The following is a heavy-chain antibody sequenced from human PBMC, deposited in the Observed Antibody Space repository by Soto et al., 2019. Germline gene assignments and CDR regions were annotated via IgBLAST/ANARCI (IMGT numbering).Heavy chain of an antibody. D-gene: IGHD3-3*01. J-gene: IGHJ4*02. CDR3: ARRDFWSGYSDY. Sequence: PGESLKISGKGSGYSFTSYWISWVRQMPGKGLEWMGRIDPSDSYTNYSPSFQGHVTISADKSISTAYLQWSSLKASDTAMYYCARRDFWSGYSDYWVQGTLVTVSS. CDR1: GYSFTSYW. V-gene: IGHV5-10-1*01. CDR2: IDPSDSYT.